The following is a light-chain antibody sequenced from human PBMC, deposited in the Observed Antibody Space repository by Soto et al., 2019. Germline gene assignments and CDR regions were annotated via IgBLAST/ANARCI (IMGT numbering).Light chain of an antibody. V-gene: IGKV1-39*01. CDR2: AAS. J-gene: IGKJ1*01. Sequence: GARVTITCRASQNINNYLHWYQQKPAKAPKLLIYAASSLQDGVPSRFSGSGPGTDFALTVSSLQTEDFATYYCHQSYSTWTFGQGTKVDIK. CDR3: HQSYSTWT. CDR1: QNINNY.